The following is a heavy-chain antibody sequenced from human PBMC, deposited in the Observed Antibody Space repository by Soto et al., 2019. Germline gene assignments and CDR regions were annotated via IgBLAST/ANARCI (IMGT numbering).Heavy chain of an antibody. J-gene: IGHJ4*02. Sequence: QVQLQESGPGLVKPSETLSLTCTVSGGSISSYYGSWIRQPPGKGLEWIGYIYYNGSTNYNPSLRSRVTISVDTSKNQFSLKLSSVTAADTAVYYCARGYCSGGSCFFDYWGQGTLVTVSS. CDR1: GGSISSYY. D-gene: IGHD2-15*01. CDR3: ARGYCSGGSCFFDY. CDR2: IYYNGST. V-gene: IGHV4-59*08.